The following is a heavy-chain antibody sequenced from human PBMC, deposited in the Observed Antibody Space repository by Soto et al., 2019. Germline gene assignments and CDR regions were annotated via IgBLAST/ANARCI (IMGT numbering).Heavy chain of an antibody. J-gene: IGHJ3*02. CDR3: AGVLYYDFWSGYYAFDI. V-gene: IGHV1-8*01. D-gene: IGHD3-3*01. Sequence: ASVKVSCKASGYTFTSYDINWVRQATGQGLEWMGWMNPNSGNTGYAQKFQGRVTMTRNTSISTAYMELSSLRSEDTAVYYCAGVLYYDFWSGYYAFDIWGQGTMVTVSS. CDR1: GYTFTSYD. CDR2: MNPNSGNT.